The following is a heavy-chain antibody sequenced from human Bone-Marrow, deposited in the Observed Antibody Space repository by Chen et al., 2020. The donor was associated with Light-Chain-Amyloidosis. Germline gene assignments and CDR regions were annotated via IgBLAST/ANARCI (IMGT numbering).Heavy chain of an antibody. Sequence: LVESGGGLVQPGRSLRLSCAASGFTFDDYAMHWVRQAPGQGLEWVSGISWNSGSIGYADSVKGRFTISRDNAKNSLYLQMNSLRAEDTALYYCAKSSYSSSFFLDAFDIWGQGTMVTVSS. CDR1: GFTFDDYA. CDR2: ISWNSGSI. V-gene: IGHV3-9*01. J-gene: IGHJ3*02. CDR3: AKSSYSSSFFLDAFDI. D-gene: IGHD6-13*01.